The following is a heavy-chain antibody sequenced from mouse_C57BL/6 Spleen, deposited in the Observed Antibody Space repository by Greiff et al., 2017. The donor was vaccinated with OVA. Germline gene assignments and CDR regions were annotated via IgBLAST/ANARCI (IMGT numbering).Heavy chain of an antibody. V-gene: IGHV1-69*01. CDR2: IDPSDSYT. D-gene: IGHD1-1*01. J-gene: IGHJ4*01. Sequence: QVQLQQPGAELVMPGASVKLSCKASGYTFTSYWMHWVKQRPGQGLEWIGAIDPSDSYTNYNQKFKGQSTLTVDKSSSTAYMQLSSLTSEDSAVYYCARRGSNPYYYAMDYWGQGTSVTVSS. CDR1: GYTFTSYW. CDR3: ARRGSNPYYYAMDY.